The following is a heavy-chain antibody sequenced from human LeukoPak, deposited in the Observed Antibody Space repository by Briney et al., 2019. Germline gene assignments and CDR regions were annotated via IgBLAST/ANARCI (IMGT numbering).Heavy chain of an antibody. D-gene: IGHD5-18*01. Sequence: GGSLRLSCAASGFTFSSYEMNWVRQAPGKGLEWVSYISSSGSTIYYADSVKGRFTISRDKAKNSLYLQMSSLRAEDTAVYYCARGSVDTAMAGDYWGQGTLVTVSS. CDR1: GFTFSSYE. CDR3: ARGSVDTAMAGDY. J-gene: IGHJ4*02. V-gene: IGHV3-48*03. CDR2: ISSSGSTI.